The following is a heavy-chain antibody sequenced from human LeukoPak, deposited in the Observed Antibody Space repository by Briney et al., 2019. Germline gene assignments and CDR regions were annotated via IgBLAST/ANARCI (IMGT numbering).Heavy chain of an antibody. J-gene: IGHJ4*02. Sequence: GGSLRLSCAASGFTFSSYAMSWVRQAPGQGPERVSGISGHSDSTYHADSVKGRFTISRDNSKNTLYLQMNSLRAEDTAVYYCAGYVWGTYRYTNYWGQGTLVTVSS. D-gene: IGHD3-16*02. V-gene: IGHV3-23*01. CDR1: GFTFSSYA. CDR3: AGYVWGTYRYTNY. CDR2: ISGHSDST.